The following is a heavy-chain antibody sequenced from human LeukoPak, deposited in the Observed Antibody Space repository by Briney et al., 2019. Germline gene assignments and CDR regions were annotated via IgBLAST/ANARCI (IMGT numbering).Heavy chain of an antibody. Sequence: SETLSLTCAVYGGSFSGYYWSWIRQPPGKGLEWIGEINHSGSTNYNPSLKSRVTISVDTSKNQFSLKLSSVTAADTAVYYCARDRGLYCSSTSCYVYWGQGTLVTVSS. CDR1: GGSFSGYY. CDR3: ARDRGLYCSSTSCYVY. V-gene: IGHV4-34*01. CDR2: INHSGST. J-gene: IGHJ4*02. D-gene: IGHD2-2*01.